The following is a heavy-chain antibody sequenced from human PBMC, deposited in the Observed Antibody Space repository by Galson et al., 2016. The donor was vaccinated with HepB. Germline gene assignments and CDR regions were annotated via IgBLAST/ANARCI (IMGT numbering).Heavy chain of an antibody. V-gene: IGHV3-13*01. D-gene: IGHD3-22*01. CDR1: GFTFRSYD. CDR2: IGSSGDT. CDR3: ARGTYYYDHRDAFDI. Sequence: LRLSCAASGFTFRSYDMHWVRQATGKGLEWVSVIGSSGDTYYTPSVKGRFTISRENAKNSLYLQMNSLRVGDTAVYYCARGTYYYDHRDAFDIWGQGTMVTVSS. J-gene: IGHJ3*02.